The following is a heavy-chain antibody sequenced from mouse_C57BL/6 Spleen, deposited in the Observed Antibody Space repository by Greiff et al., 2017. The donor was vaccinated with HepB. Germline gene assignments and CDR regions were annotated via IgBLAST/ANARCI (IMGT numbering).Heavy chain of an antibody. CDR2: IRNKANNHAT. Sequence: EVQLVESGGGLVQPGGSMKLSCAASGFTFSDAWMDWVRQSPEKGLEWVAEIRNKANNHATYYAESVKGRFTISRDDSKSSVYLQMNSLRAEDTGIYYCTLTTVVAEGFAYWGQGTLVTVSA. J-gene: IGHJ3*01. D-gene: IGHD1-1*01. CDR1: GFTFSDAW. CDR3: TLTTVVAEGFAY. V-gene: IGHV6-6*01.